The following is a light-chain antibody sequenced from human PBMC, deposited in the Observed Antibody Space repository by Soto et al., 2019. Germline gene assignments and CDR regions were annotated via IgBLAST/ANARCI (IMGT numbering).Light chain of an antibody. CDR2: GAS. V-gene: IGKV3-20*01. CDR3: QLYGTSCRVT. Sequence: EIVLTQSPGTLSLSPGERATLSCRASQSVSSAYLAWYQQKPGQAPRLLIYGASSRATGIPDRFSGSESGTDCPLTISRLEPDDFAVYYCQLYGTSCRVTFGPGTKVDVK. CDR1: QSVSSAY. J-gene: IGKJ3*01.